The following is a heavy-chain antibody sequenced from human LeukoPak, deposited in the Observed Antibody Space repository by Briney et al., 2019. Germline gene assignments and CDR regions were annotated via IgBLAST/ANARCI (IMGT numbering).Heavy chain of an antibody. D-gene: IGHD6-13*01. Sequence: SETLSLTCTVSGDSLSSNSWSWIRQPPGKGLEWIGYIYYSGSTNYNPSLKSRVTISVDTSKNQFSLKLSSVTDADTAVYYCARFMAAAGIYYFDYWAQGTLVTVSS. CDR3: ARFMAAAGIYYFDY. V-gene: IGHV4-59*08. J-gene: IGHJ4*02. CDR2: IYYSGST. CDR1: GDSLSSNS.